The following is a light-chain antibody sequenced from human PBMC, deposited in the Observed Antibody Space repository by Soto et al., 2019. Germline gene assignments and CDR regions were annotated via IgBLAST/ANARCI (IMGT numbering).Light chain of an antibody. CDR3: SSYTSTSTVL. V-gene: IGLV2-14*01. CDR1: SNDVGGYNY. J-gene: IGLJ2*01. CDR2: EVT. Sequence: QSVLTQPASVSGSPGQSITISCTGTSNDVGGYNYVSWYQQHPGKAPKLIIYEVTDRPSGVSNRFSGSKSGNTASLTISGLQAEDEADYYCSSYTSTSTVLFGGGTKVTVL.